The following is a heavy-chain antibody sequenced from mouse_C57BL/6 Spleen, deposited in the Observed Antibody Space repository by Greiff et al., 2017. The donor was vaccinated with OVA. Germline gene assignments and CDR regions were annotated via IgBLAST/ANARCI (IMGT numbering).Heavy chain of an antibody. V-gene: IGHV6-3*01. Sequence: EVMLVESGGGLVQPGGSMKLSCVASGFTFSNYWMNWVRQSPEKGLEWVAHISLKSDNYATHYAESVKGRFTITREDSKSTDYLHMNNLRADDTVIYYCTEDISGPDYGGQGTTLTVSS. J-gene: IGHJ2*01. CDR2: ISLKSDNYAT. CDR3: TEDISGPDY. CDR1: GFTFSNYW. D-gene: IGHD3-2*02.